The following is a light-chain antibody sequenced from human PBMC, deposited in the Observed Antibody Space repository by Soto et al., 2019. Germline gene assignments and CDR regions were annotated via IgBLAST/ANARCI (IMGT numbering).Light chain of an antibody. CDR1: QSISNR. J-gene: IGKJ1*01. CDR2: DAS. Sequence: DIQMTQSRSTLSASVGDRVTITCRASQSISNRLAWYHQKPGKTPNLLIYDASNLGSGVPSGCSGRGSGTEFTLTISSLQPDEYATYACQQYGTYSTFGHGTKVDIK. CDR3: QQYGTYST. V-gene: IGKV1-5*01.